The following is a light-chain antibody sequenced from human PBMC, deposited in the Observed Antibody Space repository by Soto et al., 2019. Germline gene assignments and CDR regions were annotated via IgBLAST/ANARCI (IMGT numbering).Light chain of an antibody. CDR2: AVS. J-gene: IGLJ1*01. V-gene: IGLV2-8*01. CDR1: SSDVGGYNY. CDR3: SSYAGSNNYV. Sequence: QSALTQPPSASGSPGQSVTISCTGTSSDVGGYNYVSWYQQHPGKAPKLMIYAVSKRPSGVPDRFSGSKSGNTASLTVSGLQAEDEADYYCSSYAGSNNYVFGTGTKLTLL.